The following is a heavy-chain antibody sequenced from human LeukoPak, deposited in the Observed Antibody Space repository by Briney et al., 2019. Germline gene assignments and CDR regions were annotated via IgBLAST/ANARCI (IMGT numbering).Heavy chain of an antibody. J-gene: IGHJ5*02. Sequence: SETLSLTCTVSGYSISSGYYWGWIRQAPGKGLEWIGSIYHSGSIYYNPSLKSRVTISVDTSKNQFSLKLSSVTAADTAVYYCVKYSIIVRGWFDPWGQGTLVIVSS. CDR2: IYHSGSI. CDR3: VKYSIIVRGWFDP. V-gene: IGHV4-38-2*02. D-gene: IGHD3-22*01. CDR1: GYSISSGYY.